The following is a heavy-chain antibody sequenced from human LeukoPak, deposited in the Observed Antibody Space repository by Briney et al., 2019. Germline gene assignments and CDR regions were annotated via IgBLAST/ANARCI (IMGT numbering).Heavy chain of an antibody. CDR1: GGTXSSYA. V-gene: IGHV1-69*04. CDR3: ASVLSGIAVAGSFDP. D-gene: IGHD6-19*01. J-gene: IGHJ5*02. Sequence: ASVKVSCKASGGTXSSYAISWVRQAPGQGLEWMGRIIPILGIANYAQKFQGRVTITADKSTSTAYMELSSLRSEDTAVYYCASVLSGIAVAGSFDPWGQGTLVTVSS. CDR2: IIPILGIA.